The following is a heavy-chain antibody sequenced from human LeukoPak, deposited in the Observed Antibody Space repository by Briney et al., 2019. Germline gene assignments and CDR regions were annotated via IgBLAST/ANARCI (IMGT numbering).Heavy chain of an antibody. V-gene: IGHV4-59*01. D-gene: IGHD1-26*01. CDR2: IYYSGST. CDR1: GGSISNYY. Sequence: SETLSLTCTVSGGSISNYYWSWIRQPPGKGLEWFGYIYYSGSTNYNPSLKSRVTISVDTSKNQFSLKLSSVTAADTAVYYCARHSGSYYFLFDYWGQGTLVTVSS. CDR3: ARHSGSYYFLFDY. J-gene: IGHJ4*02.